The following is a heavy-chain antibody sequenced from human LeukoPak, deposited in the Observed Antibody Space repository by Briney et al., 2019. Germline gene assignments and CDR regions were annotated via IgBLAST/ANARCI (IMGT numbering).Heavy chain of an antibody. V-gene: IGHV3-7*01. D-gene: IGHD1-1*01. Sequence: PGGSLSLSCAASGFTFRTYWMGGVRQAPGKGLEWVANIKQAGSEKYYLDSVKGRFTISRDNAKNSLYLQMNSLRVEDTAVYYCARDSDDSYDKIDFWGQGTLVTVSS. CDR3: ARDSDDSYDKIDF. CDR1: GFTFRTYW. J-gene: IGHJ4*02. CDR2: IKQAGSEK.